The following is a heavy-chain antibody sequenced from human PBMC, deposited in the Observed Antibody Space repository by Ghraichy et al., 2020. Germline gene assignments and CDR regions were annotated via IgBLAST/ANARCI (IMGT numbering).Heavy chain of an antibody. CDR1: GYTFTTYA. J-gene: IGHJ4*02. Sequence: ASVKVSCKASGYTFTTYAIHWVRQAPGQRLEWMGWINAGNGDTKYSQKFQDRVTIRRDTSASTAYMELSSLRSEDTAVYYCARGTEVATLLLFDYWGQGTLVTVSS. V-gene: IGHV1-3*01. CDR2: INAGNGDT. CDR3: ARGTEVATLLLFDY. D-gene: IGHD5-12*01.